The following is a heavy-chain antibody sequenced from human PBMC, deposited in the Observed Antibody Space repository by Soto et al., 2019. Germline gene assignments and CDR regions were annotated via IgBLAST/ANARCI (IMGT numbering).Heavy chain of an antibody. D-gene: IGHD6-19*01. Sequence: ASVKVSCKASGYTSTSYYMHWVRQAPGQGLEWMGIINPSGGSTSYAQKFQGRVTMTRDTSTSTVYMELSSLRSEDTAVYYCARDSRPHSIAVAGTSDYWGQGTLVTVSS. CDR1: GYTSTSYY. CDR3: ARDSRPHSIAVAGTSDY. CDR2: INPSGGST. J-gene: IGHJ4*02. V-gene: IGHV1-46*01.